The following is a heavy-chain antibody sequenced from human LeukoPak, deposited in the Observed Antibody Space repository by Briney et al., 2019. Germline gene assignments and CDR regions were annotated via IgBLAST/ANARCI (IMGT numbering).Heavy chain of an antibody. CDR2: IYSGGST. CDR1: GFIVSSND. Sequence: GGSLRLSCAASGFIVSSNDMSWARQAPGKGLEWVSVIYSGGSTSYADSVKGRFTISRDNSKNTLYLQMNSLRAEDTAVYYCARAWGSGSYYRGSEYWGQGTLVSVSS. V-gene: IGHV3-53*01. CDR3: ARAWGSGSYYRGSEY. J-gene: IGHJ4*01. D-gene: IGHD3-10*01.